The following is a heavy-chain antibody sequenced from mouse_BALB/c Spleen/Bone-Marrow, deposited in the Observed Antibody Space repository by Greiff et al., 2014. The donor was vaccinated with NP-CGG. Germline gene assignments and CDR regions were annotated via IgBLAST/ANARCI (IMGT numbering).Heavy chain of an antibody. CDR1: GYTFTSSW. J-gene: IGHJ3*01. CDR3: ATGFAY. CDR2: IHPNSGNT. V-gene: IGHV1S130*01. Sequence: VKLVESGSVLVRPGASVKLSCKASGYTFTSSWMHWAKQRPGQGLEWIGEIHPNSGNTNXNEKFXGKATLTVDTSSSTAYVDLSSLTSEDSAVYYCATGFAYWGQGTLVTVSA.